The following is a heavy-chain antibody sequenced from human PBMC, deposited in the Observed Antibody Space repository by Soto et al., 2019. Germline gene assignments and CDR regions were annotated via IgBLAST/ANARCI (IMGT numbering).Heavy chain of an antibody. Sequence: GGSLRLSCAVSGFTFNNYAMNWVRQAPGKGLEWVSSISDSGGRTYYADSVKGRFTISRDNSKNTLYLQMSSLGSEDTAVYYCARGLTSGDYWGQGTLVTVSS. CDR3: ARGLTSGDY. V-gene: IGHV3-23*01. CDR1: GFTFNNYA. D-gene: IGHD7-27*01. J-gene: IGHJ4*02. CDR2: ISDSGGRT.